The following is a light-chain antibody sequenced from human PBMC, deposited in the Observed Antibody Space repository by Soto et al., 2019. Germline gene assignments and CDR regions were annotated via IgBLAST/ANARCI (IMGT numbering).Light chain of an antibody. Sequence: IQLTQSPSSLSASVGDRVTITCRASQGISSFLAWYQQKPGKAPNLLIYAASTLQTGVPSRFSGGGSGTDFTLTIDNLQPEDFATYSCQQVDAYPSTFGGGTKVE. J-gene: IGKJ4*01. CDR2: AAS. CDR3: QQVDAYPST. V-gene: IGKV1-9*01. CDR1: QGISSF.